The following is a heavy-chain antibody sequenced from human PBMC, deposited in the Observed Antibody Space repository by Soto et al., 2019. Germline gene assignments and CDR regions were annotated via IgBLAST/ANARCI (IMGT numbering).Heavy chain of an antibody. CDR3: ARHKENNCFDP. CDR1: GGSISCSIYY. V-gene: IGHV4-39*01. CDR2: IYYSGST. Sequence: PSETLSLTCTVSGGSISCSIYYWGWIRQPPGKGLEWIGSIYYSGSTYYNPSLKSRVTISVDTSKNQFSLKLSSVTAADTAVYYCARHKENNCFDPWGQGTLVTVSS. J-gene: IGHJ5*02.